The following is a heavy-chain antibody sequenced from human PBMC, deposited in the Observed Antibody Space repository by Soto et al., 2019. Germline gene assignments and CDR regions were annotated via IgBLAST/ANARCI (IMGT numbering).Heavy chain of an antibody. CDR1: GGSISSSSYY. Sequence: SETLSLTCTVSGGSISSSSYYWGWIRQPPGKGLEWIAYIHHSGSNYHNPSLKSRVIISVDTSKNQVSLKLSSVTAADTAVYYCAREPYHYDSSGYYDYWGQGTLVTVSS. CDR3: AREPYHYDSSGYYDY. J-gene: IGHJ4*02. D-gene: IGHD3-22*01. V-gene: IGHV4-31*03. CDR2: IHHSGSN.